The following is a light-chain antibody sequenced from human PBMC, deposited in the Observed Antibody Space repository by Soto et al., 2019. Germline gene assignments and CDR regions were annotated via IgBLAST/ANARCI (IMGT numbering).Light chain of an antibody. Sequence: QSALTQPASVSGSPGQSITISCTGTSSDVGGYNFVSWYQQHPGKAPKLMIYDVSNRPSGVSNRFSGSKSGNTASLTISGLQAEDEAHYYCSSYTSTNTQLCVGGTQLTVL. CDR2: DVS. CDR3: SSYTSTNTQL. CDR1: SSDVGGYNF. J-gene: IGLJ2*01. V-gene: IGLV2-14*03.